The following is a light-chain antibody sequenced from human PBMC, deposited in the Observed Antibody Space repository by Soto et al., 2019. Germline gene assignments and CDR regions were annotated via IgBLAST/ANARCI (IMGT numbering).Light chain of an antibody. CDR2: KAS. Sequence: DIQXXQSPSTXXASVGDRVTXXXXASQXXXXWLAWYQQKPGKAPKLLIYKASSLESGVPSRFSGSGSGTEFTLTISSLQPDDFATYYCQQYNSYSTFGQGTKVEIE. J-gene: IGKJ1*01. CDR1: QXXXXW. V-gene: IGKV1-5*03. CDR3: QQYNSYST.